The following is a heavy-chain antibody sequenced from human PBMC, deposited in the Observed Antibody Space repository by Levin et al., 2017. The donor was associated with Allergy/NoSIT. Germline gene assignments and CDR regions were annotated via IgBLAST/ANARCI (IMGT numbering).Heavy chain of an antibody. CDR3: ARHHQRGSSSWYEDWFDP. J-gene: IGHJ5*02. V-gene: IGHV5-51*01. D-gene: IGHD6-13*01. CDR1: GYSFTSYW. Sequence: GESLKISCKGSGYSFTSYWIGWVRQMPGKGLEWMGIIYPGDSDTRYSPSFQGQVTISADKSISTAYLQWSSLKASDTAMYYCARHHQRGSSSWYEDWFDPWGQGTLVTVSS. CDR2: IYPGDSDT.